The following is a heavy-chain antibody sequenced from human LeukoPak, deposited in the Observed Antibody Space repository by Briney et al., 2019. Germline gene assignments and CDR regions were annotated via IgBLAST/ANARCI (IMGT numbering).Heavy chain of an antibody. J-gene: IGHJ5*02. CDR2: IYTSGST. V-gene: IGHV4-4*07. Sequence: SETLSLTCTVSGGSISSYYWSWIRQPAGKGLEWIGRIYTSGSTNYNPSLKSRVTMSVDTSKNQFSLKLSSVTAADTAVYYCARVTYYYDTSAYRYNWFDPWGQGTLVTVSS. CDR1: GGSISSYY. D-gene: IGHD3-22*01. CDR3: ARVTYYYDTSAYRYNWFDP.